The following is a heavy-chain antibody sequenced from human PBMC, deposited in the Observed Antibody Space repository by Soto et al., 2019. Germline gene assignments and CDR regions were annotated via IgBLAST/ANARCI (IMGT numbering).Heavy chain of an antibody. Sequence: SLRLSCAASGFTFDDYAMHWVRQAPGKGLEWVSGISWNSGSIGYVDSVKGRFTISRDNAKRSLYLQMNSLRAEDTALYYCAKDLLSYDSSGYAAGFDYWGLGILVTVSS. CDR2: ISWNSGSI. CDR1: GFTFDDYA. CDR3: AKDLLSYDSSGYAAGFDY. J-gene: IGHJ4*02. D-gene: IGHD3-22*01. V-gene: IGHV3-9*01.